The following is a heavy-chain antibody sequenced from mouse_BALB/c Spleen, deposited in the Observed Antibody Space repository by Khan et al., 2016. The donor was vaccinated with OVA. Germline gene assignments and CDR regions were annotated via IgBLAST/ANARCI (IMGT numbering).Heavy chain of an antibody. CDR2: IYPGDGNT. V-gene: IGHV1-87*01. D-gene: IGHD1-1*01. J-gene: IGHJ2*01. Sequence: QVQLQQSGTELARPGASVKLSCKASGYTFTSYWMQWVKQRPGQGLEWIGAIYPGDGNTRYTQKFKGKATLTADKSSSTAYMQLSSLAPEDSAVYFCVRGGITTGYFDYWGQGTTLTVSS. CDR3: VRGGITTGYFDY. CDR1: GYTFTSYW.